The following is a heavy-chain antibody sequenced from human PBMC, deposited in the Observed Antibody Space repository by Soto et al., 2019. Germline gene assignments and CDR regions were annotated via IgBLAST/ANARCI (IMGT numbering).Heavy chain of an antibody. CDR2: INPNSGGT. D-gene: IGHD3-16*02. J-gene: IGHJ6*02. V-gene: IGHV1-2*02. Sequence: ASVKVSCKASGYTFTGYYMHWVRQAPGQGLEWMGWINPNSGGTNYAQKFQGRVTMTSDTSISTAYMELSRLRSDDTAVYYCAREGKIDYDYVWGSYRYRRGMDVWGQGTTVTVSS. CDR3: AREGKIDYDYVWGSYRYRRGMDV. CDR1: GYTFTGYY.